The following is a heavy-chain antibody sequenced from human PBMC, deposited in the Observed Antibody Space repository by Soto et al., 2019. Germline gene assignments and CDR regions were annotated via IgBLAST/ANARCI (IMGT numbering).Heavy chain of an antibody. Sequence: QVQLQESGPGLVKPSQTLSLTCTVSGGSISSGGYYWSWIRQHPGKGLEWIGYIYYSGSTYYNPSLKSRVTISVDTSKNQFSLKLSSVTAADTAVYYCERDGGITMVRGVIFLWGQGTMVTVSS. D-gene: IGHD3-10*01. V-gene: IGHV4-31*03. CDR3: ERDGGITMVRGVIFL. CDR1: GGSISSGGYY. J-gene: IGHJ4*02. CDR2: IYYSGST.